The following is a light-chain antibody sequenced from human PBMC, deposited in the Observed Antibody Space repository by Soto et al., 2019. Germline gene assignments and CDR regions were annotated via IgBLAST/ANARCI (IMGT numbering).Light chain of an antibody. J-gene: IGKJ1*01. Sequence: AIHLTQSLSSVSASLEDRVTITCRSSQGISSAVAWYQQKPGKAPKLLIYDASSLESGVPSRFSGSGSGTEFTLTISSLQPDDFATYYCQQYNSYWTFGQGAKVDI. CDR3: QQYNSYWT. CDR1: QGISSA. CDR2: DAS. V-gene: IGKV1-13*02.